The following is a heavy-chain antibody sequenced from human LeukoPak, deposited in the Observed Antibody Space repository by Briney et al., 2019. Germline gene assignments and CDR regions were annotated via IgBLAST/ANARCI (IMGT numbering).Heavy chain of an antibody. Sequence: GGSLRLSCAASGFTFSSYGMHWVRQAPGKGLEWVTVIWYAGSNKYYADPVKGRFTISRDNSKNTLYLQMNSLRAEDTAVYYCARDRDTAMVTPYYYGMDVWGQGTTVTVSS. V-gene: IGHV3-33*01. CDR2: IWYAGSNK. J-gene: IGHJ6*02. CDR3: ARDRDTAMVTPYYYGMDV. D-gene: IGHD5-18*01. CDR1: GFTFSSYG.